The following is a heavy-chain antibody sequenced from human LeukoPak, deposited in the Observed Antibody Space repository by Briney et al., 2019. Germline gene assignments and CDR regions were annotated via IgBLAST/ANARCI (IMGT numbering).Heavy chain of an antibody. CDR3: ARERGGKYYDFWSGYSQGAFDI. Sequence: SETLSLTCTVSGGSISSSSYYWGWIRQPPGKGLQWIGSIYYSGSTYYTPSLKSRVTISVDTSKNHFSMKLSSVTAADTAVYYCARERGGKYYDFWSGYSQGAFDIWGQGTMVTVSS. CDR2: IYYSGST. J-gene: IGHJ3*02. V-gene: IGHV4-39*02. D-gene: IGHD3-3*01. CDR1: GGSISSSSYY.